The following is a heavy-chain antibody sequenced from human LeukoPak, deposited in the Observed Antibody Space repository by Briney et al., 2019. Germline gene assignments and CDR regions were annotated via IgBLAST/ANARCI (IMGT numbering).Heavy chain of an antibody. V-gene: IGHV4-59*01. CDR3: ARAFLAVAGTRGGLDYFDY. Sequence: KASETLSLTCTVSGGYISSFYWSWIRQPPGKGLEWIGYIYNSGSTNYNPSLKSRVTISVDTSKNQFSLKLSSVTAADTAVYYCARAFLAVAGTRGGLDYFDYWGQGTLVTVSS. D-gene: IGHD6-19*01. CDR1: GGYISSFY. J-gene: IGHJ4*02. CDR2: IYNSGST.